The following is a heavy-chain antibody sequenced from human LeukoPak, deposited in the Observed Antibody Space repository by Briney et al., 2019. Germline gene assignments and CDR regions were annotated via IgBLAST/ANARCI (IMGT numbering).Heavy chain of an antibody. J-gene: IGHJ4*02. V-gene: IGHV4-34*01. CDR2: INHSGST. CDR3: ARVYSPNSYYYGSGSYSG. CDR1: GFTFSDYS. D-gene: IGHD3-10*01. Sequence: GSLRLSCEASGFTFSDYSMTWVRQPPGKGLEWIGEINHSGSTNYNPSLKSRVTISVDTSKNQFSLKLSSVTAADTAVYYCARVYSPNSYYYGSGSYSGWGQGTLVTVSS.